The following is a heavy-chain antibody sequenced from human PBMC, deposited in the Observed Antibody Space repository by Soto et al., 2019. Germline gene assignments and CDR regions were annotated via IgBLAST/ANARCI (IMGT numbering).Heavy chain of an antibody. CDR1: GGTFSSYA. Sequence: SVKVSCKASGGTFSSYAISWVRQAPGQGLEWMGGIIPIFGTANYAQKFQGRVTITADESTSTAYMALSSLGSEDTAVYYCASFDYDSSGPTHPFDLWGRGTLVTVSS. D-gene: IGHD3-22*01. CDR3: ASFDYDSSGPTHPFDL. V-gene: IGHV1-69*13. CDR2: IIPIFGTA. J-gene: IGHJ2*01.